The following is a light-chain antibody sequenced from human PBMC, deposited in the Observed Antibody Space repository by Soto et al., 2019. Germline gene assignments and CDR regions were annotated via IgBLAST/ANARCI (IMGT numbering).Light chain of an antibody. V-gene: IGKV3-15*01. CDR2: GAS. Sequence: EIVMTQSPATLSVSPGERATLSCRPSQSVSSNLAWYQQKPGQAPRLLIYGASTRATGIPARFSGSGSGTEFTLTISSLQSEDFAVYYCQQYNNWRTFGQGTKVEIK. CDR1: QSVSSN. J-gene: IGKJ1*01. CDR3: QQYNNWRT.